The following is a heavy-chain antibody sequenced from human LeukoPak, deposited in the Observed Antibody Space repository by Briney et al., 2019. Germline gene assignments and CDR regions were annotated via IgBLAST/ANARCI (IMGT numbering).Heavy chain of an antibody. J-gene: IGHJ4*02. V-gene: IGHV1-18*01. CDR1: GYTLNKFG. D-gene: IGHD6-13*01. CDR2: INTYNGNT. Sequence: ASVKVSCKASGYTLNKFGMSWVRQAPGQGLEWLGWINTYNGNTKLGGKFQDRVTMTTNTSTSIVYMELTSLRTDDTAVYFCARDTPQHLKRFDYWGQGTLITVSS. CDR3: ARDTPQHLKRFDY.